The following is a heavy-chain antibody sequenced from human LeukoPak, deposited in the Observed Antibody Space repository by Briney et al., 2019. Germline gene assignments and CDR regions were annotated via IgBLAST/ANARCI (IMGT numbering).Heavy chain of an antibody. CDR3: ARVRNGGYCSSTSYEFDY. V-gene: IGHV3-66*03. CDR1: GFTVSSNY. CDR2: IYSCGST. J-gene: IGHJ4*02. D-gene: IGHD2-2*01. Sequence: PGGSLRLSCAASGFTVSSNYMSWVRQAPGKGLEWVSVIYSCGSTYYADSVKGRFTISRDNSKNTLYLQINSLRAEDTAVYYRARVRNGGYCSSTSYEFDYWGQGTLVTVSS.